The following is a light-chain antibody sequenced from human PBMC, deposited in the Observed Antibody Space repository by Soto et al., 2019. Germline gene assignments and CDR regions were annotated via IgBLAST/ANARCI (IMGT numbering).Light chain of an antibody. CDR1: SSDVGSYNL. Sequence: QSALTQPASVSGSPGQSITISCTGTSSDVGSYNLVSWYQQHPGKAPKLMIHEGSKRPSGVSNRFSGSKSGNTASLTISGLQAEDEADYYCCSYAGSSTFPVLFGGGTKLTVL. CDR2: EGS. J-gene: IGLJ2*01. V-gene: IGLV2-23*03. CDR3: CSYAGSSTFPVL.